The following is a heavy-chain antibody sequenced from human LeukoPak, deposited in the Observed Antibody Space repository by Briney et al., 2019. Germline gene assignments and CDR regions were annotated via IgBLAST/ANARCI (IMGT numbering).Heavy chain of an antibody. CDR1: GFTFSNAW. CDR2: IKSKTDGGTT. D-gene: IGHD3-3*01. Sequence: GGSLRLSCAASGFTFSNAWMSWVRQAPGKGLEWVGRIKSKTDGGTTDYAAPVKGRFTISRDDSKNTLYLQMNSLKTEDTAVYYCTTDSPWTYDFWSGFKLITPDYWGQGTLVTVSS. V-gene: IGHV3-15*01. J-gene: IGHJ4*02. CDR3: TTDSPWTYDFWSGFKLITPDY.